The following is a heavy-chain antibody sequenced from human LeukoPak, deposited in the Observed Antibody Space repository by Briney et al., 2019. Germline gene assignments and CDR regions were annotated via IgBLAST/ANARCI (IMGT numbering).Heavy chain of an antibody. CDR2: FDPEDGET. CDR1: GYTLTELS. Sequence: ASVKVSCKVSGYTLTELSMHWVRQAPGKGLEWMGGFDPEDGETSYAQKFQGRVTMTRDTSTSTVYMELSSLRSEDTAVYYCARDTVTTAGGFDYWGQGTLVTVSS. V-gene: IGHV1-24*01. J-gene: IGHJ4*02. CDR3: ARDTVTTAGGFDY. D-gene: IGHD4-17*01.